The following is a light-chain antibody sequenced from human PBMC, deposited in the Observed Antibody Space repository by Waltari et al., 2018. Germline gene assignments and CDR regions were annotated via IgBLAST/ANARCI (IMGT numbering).Light chain of an antibody. J-gene: IGKJ1*01. CDR1: QSISNY. V-gene: IGKV1-39*01. CDR2: GAS. Sequence: DIQMTQSPSSLSASVGDRVTITCRASQSISNYLNWYQQKPGKAPKLLIYGASSLQSGVPSRFNGSGSGTDFTLTISSLQPEDVAVYYCHQFSDAWWTFGQGTKVAIK. CDR3: HQFSDAWWT.